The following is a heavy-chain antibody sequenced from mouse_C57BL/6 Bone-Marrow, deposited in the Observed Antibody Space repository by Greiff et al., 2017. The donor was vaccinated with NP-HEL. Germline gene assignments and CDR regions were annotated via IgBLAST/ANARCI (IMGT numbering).Heavy chain of an antibody. CDR3: AREDYGSSYEFAY. CDR1: GFTFSSYA. CDR2: ISDGGSYT. V-gene: IGHV5-4*01. Sequence: EVKVVESGGGLVKPGGSLKLSCAASGFTFSSYAMSWVRQTPEKRLEWVATISDGGSYTYYPDNVKGRFTISRDNAKNNLYLQMSHLKSEDTAMYYCAREDYGSSYEFAYWGQGTLVTVSA. D-gene: IGHD1-1*01. J-gene: IGHJ3*01.